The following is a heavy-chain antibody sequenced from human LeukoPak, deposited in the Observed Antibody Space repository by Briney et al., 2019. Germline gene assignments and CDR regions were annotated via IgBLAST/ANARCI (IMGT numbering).Heavy chain of an antibody. D-gene: IGHD3-16*01. V-gene: IGHV3-11*04. J-gene: IGHJ3*02. Sequence: GGSLRLSCAASGFTFSDYFMSWIRQAPGKGLEWVSYISSSSIAIYNGDSVKGRFAISRDNAKNSLYLQMNSLRAEDTAVYYCARHYGRSFDIWGQGTMATVSS. CDR1: GFTFSDYF. CDR2: ISSSSIAI. CDR3: ARHYGRSFDI.